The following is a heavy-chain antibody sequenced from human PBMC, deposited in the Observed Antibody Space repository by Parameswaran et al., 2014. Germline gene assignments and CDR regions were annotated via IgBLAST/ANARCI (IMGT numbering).Heavy chain of an antibody. CDR2: IVVGSGNT. Sequence: WVRQAPGQRLEWIGWIVVGSGNTNYAQKFQERVTITRDMSTSTAYMELSSLRSEDTAVYYCAARSSPIENWFDPWGQGTLVTVSS. J-gene: IGHJ5*02. V-gene: IGHV1-58*01. D-gene: IGHD3-16*02. CDR3: AARSSPIENWFDP.